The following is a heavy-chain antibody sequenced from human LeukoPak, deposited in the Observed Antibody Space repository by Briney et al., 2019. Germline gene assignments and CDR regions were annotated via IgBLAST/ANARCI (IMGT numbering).Heavy chain of an antibody. D-gene: IGHD3-10*01. CDR1: GNSISSGDYY. V-gene: IGHV4-61*02. CDR2: IYTSGST. Sequence: PSETLSLTCTVSGNSISSGDYYWSWIRQPAGKGLEWIGRIYTSGSTNYNPSLKSRVTISGDTSKNQFSLRLSSVTAADTAVYYCARDSLRGSRSGRDLYYFDYWGQGTLVTVSS. J-gene: IGHJ4*02. CDR3: ARDSLRGSRSGRDLYYFDY.